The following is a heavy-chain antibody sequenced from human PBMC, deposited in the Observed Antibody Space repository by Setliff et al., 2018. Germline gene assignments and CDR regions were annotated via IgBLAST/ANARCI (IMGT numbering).Heavy chain of an antibody. J-gene: IGHJ6*03. D-gene: IGHD3-10*01. Sequence: ASVKVSCKASGYTFTTYAISWMRQAPGQGLEWMGWINTNTGNPSYAQGFTGRFVFSLDTSVSTAYLQISSLKAEDTALYYCARASRFGTIKYRSDYYMDVWGKGTTVTVS. V-gene: IGHV7-4-1*02. CDR1: GYTFTTYA. CDR3: ARASRFGTIKYRSDYYMDV. CDR2: INTNTGNP.